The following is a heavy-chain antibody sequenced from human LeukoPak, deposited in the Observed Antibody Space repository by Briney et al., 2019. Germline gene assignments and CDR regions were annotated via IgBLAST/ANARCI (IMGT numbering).Heavy chain of an antibody. CDR1: GFTVSSNS. CDR2: INHSGST. D-gene: IGHD6-19*01. V-gene: IGHV4-34*01. Sequence: PGGSLRLSCTVSGFTVSSNSMSWIRQPPGKGLEWIGEINHSGSTNYNPSLKSRVTISVDTSKNQFSLKLSSVTAADTAVYYCARVYSSGWFNWFDPWGQGTLVTVSS. J-gene: IGHJ5*02. CDR3: ARVYSSGWFNWFDP.